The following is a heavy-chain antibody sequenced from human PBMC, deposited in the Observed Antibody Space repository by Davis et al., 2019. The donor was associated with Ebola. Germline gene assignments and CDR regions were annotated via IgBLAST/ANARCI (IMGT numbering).Heavy chain of an antibody. Sequence: AASVKVSCKASGGTFSSYAISWVRQAPGQGLEWMGRIIPMLGIANYAQKFQGRVTITADESTSTAYMELSSLRSEDTAVYYCAREGIVVVVAATNDYYGMDVWGQGTTVTVSS. CDR2: IIPMLGIA. D-gene: IGHD2-15*01. V-gene: IGHV1-69*04. CDR1: GGTFSSYA. J-gene: IGHJ6*02. CDR3: AREGIVVVVAATNDYYGMDV.